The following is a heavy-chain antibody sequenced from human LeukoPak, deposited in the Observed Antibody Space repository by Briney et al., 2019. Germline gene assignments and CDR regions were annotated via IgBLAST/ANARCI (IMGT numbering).Heavy chain of an antibody. CDR1: GFRFSDYW. CDR3: ARGWGEKGYCRGGTCNNPQFDY. Sequence: GGSLRLSCEASGFRFSDYWMTWVREAPGKGLEWVANIKEDGREKYYVDSVKGRFTLSKDNAKNSVYLQMNSLGAEDTAVYYCARGWGEKGYCRGGTCNNPQFDYWGQGILVTVSS. D-gene: IGHD2-15*01. J-gene: IGHJ4*02. CDR2: IKEDGREK. V-gene: IGHV3-7*01.